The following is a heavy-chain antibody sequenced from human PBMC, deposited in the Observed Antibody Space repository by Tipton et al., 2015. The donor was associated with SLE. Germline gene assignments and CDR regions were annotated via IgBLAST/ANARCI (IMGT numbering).Heavy chain of an antibody. CDR2: INPSGGST. J-gene: IGHJ3*02. V-gene: IGHV1-46*01. CDR3: ARGYYDYIWGSYRYTGAFDI. D-gene: IGHD3-16*02. CDR1: GYTFTSYY. Sequence: QLVQSGPEVKKPGASVKVSCKASGYTFTSYYMHWVRQAPGQGLEWMGIINPSGGSTSYAQKFQGRVTMTRDTSTSTVYMELSSLRSEDTAVYYCARGYYDYIWGSYRYTGAFDIWGQGTMVTVSS.